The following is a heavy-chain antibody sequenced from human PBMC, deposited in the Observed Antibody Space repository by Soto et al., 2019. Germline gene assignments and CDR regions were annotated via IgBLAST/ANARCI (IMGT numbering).Heavy chain of an antibody. V-gene: IGHV3-48*03. J-gene: IGHJ4*02. Sequence: EVQLVEAGGGLVQPGGSLRLPCAASGFTVTNYEMSWVRQAPGKGLEWVSYINGGGTSIKYADSVKGRFTMSRDNARNSLYLQMNSLRDEDTAVYYCARENYGDAFDFWGQGTLVTVSS. CDR3: ARENYGDAFDF. D-gene: IGHD4-17*01. CDR2: INGGGTSI. CDR1: GFTVTNYE.